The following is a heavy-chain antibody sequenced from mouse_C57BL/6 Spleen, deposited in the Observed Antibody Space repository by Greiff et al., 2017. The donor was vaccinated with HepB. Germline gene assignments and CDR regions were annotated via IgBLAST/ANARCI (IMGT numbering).Heavy chain of an antibody. CDR3: ARWEGQNPFAY. CDR1: GYTFTSYG. Sequence: QVQLQQSGAELARPGASVKLSCKASGYTFTSYGISWVKQRTGQGLEWIGEIYPRSGNTYYNEKFKGKATLTADKSSSTAYMELRSLTSEDSAVYFCARWEGQNPFAYWGQGTLVTVSA. CDR2: IYPRSGNT. J-gene: IGHJ3*01. V-gene: IGHV1-81*01. D-gene: IGHD4-1*01.